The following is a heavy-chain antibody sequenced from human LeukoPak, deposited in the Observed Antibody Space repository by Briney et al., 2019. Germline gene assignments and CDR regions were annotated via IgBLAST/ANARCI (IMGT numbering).Heavy chain of an antibody. CDR3: ARFKNVLRFLEWLPAIDY. J-gene: IGHJ4*02. CDR2: INPNSGGT. Sequence: ASVKVSCKASGYTFTGYYMHWVRQAPGLGLEWMGWINPNSGGTNYAQKFQGWVTMTRDTSISTAYMELSRLRSDDTAVYYCARFKNVLRFLEWLPAIDYWGQGTLVTVSS. V-gene: IGHV1-2*04. CDR1: GYTFTGYY. D-gene: IGHD3-3*01.